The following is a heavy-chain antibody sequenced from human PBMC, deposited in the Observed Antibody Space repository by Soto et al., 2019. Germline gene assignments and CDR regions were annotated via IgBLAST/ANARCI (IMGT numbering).Heavy chain of an antibody. J-gene: IGHJ6*02. D-gene: IGHD2-21*01. V-gene: IGHV4-31*03. Sequence: QVQLQESGPGLVKPSQTLSLPCSVSGGSICTVHYYYSWIRQHPGKGLEGIGYTHHSGGTYYDPTLKSRAAISVDTSKTQISLRLNSVTTADTAVYYCATNLGPTYCGVECYSHFFFAMDVWGQGTTVTVSS. CDR3: ATNLGPTYCGVECYSHFFFAMDV. CDR2: THHSGGT. CDR1: GGSICTVHYY.